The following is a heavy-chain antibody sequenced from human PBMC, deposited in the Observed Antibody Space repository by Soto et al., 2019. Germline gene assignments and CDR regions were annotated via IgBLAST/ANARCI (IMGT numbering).Heavy chain of an antibody. CDR1: GFPFSSYV. D-gene: IGHD4-4*01. J-gene: IGHJ4*02. CDR3: AKDSNKYSSSLRGRYFDY. CDR2: ISGGGSNT. V-gene: IGHV3-23*01. Sequence: GGSLRLSCAASGFPFSSYVMSWVRQAPGKGLEWVSGISGGGSNTFYADYVKGRFTISRDNSKNTLLLQMNSLGAEDTAVYYCAKDSNKYSSSLRGRYFDYWGQGIGVTVS.